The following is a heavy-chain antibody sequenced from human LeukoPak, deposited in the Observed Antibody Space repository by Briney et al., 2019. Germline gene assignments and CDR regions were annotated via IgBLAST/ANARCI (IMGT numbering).Heavy chain of an antibody. J-gene: IGHJ4*02. Sequence: PGGSLRLSCAASGFTFSSYSMNWVRQAPGKGLEWVSSISSSSSYIYYADSVKGRFTISRDNSKNTLYLQMNSLRAEDTAVYYCAKVGYQLQRGYFDYWGQGTLVTVSS. CDR3: AKVGYQLQRGYFDY. D-gene: IGHD2-2*01. V-gene: IGHV3-21*04. CDR1: GFTFSSYS. CDR2: ISSSSSYI.